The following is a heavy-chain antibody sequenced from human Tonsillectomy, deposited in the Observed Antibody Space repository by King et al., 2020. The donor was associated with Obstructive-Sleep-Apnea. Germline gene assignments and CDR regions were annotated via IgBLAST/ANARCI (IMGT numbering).Heavy chain of an antibody. CDR2: IYYSGST. J-gene: IGHJ4*02. D-gene: IGHD3-22*01. Sequence: LQLQESGPGLVKPSETLSLTCTVSGGSISSSSYYWGWIRQPPGKGLEWIGSIYYSGSTYYNPSLKSRVTISVDTSMNQFSLQLSSVTAADTAVYYCARETHYYDSSGYLSYFDYWGQGTLVTVSS. V-gene: IGHV4-39*07. CDR3: ARETHYYDSSGYLSYFDY. CDR1: GGSISSSSYY.